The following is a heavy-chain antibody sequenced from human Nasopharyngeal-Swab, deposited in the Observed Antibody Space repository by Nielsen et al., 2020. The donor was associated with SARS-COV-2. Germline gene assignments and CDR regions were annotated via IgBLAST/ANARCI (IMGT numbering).Heavy chain of an antibody. CDR2: FDPEDGET. Sequence: ASVKVSCKVSGYTLTELSMHWVRQAPGKGLEWMGGFDPEDGETIYAQKFQGRVTITADESTSTAYMELSSLRSEDTAVYYCARERIVVVMEDAFDIWGQGTMVTVSS. V-gene: IGHV1-24*01. J-gene: IGHJ3*02. CDR1: GYTLTELS. CDR3: ARERIVVVMEDAFDI. D-gene: IGHD3-22*01.